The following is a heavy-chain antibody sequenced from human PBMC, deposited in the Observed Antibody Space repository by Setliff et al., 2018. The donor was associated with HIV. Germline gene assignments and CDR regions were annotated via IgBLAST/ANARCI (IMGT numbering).Heavy chain of an antibody. V-gene: IGHV3-73*01. CDR1: GFTFSGSA. CDR3: ILLGMHGAFDI. J-gene: IGHJ3*02. D-gene: IGHD7-27*01. Sequence: GGSLRLSCAASGFTFSGSAMHWVRQASGKGLEWVGRILDKANNYATAYAASLEGRFTISRDDAKNTLYLQMDSLSTEDTAVYYCILLGMHGAFDIWGQGTMVTVSS. CDR2: ILDKANNYAT.